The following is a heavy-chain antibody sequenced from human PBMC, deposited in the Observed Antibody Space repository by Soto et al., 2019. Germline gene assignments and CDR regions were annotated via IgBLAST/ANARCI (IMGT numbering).Heavy chain of an antibody. CDR3: ARGYYYGSGRPTPGGMDV. V-gene: IGHV1-18*01. D-gene: IGHD3-10*01. J-gene: IGHJ6*02. Sequence: QVHLVQSGAEVKKPGASVKVSCKASGYTFTNYDINWVRQAPGQGLEWMGWISTYTGNTNYAQKLQGRVTMTTDTSTSTAYMELRRLRSDDTAVYYCARGYYYGSGRPTPGGMDVWGQWTTVTVSS. CDR2: ISTYTGNT. CDR1: GYTFTNYD.